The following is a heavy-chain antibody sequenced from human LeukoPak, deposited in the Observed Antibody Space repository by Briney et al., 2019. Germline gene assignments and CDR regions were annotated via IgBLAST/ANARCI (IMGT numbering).Heavy chain of an antibody. CDR2: ISSSSLYI. V-gene: IGHV3-21*01. J-gene: IGHJ3*02. CDR3: AGYASSGRRDASDI. Sequence: GGSLRLSCAASGFTFSSYSMNWVRQAPGKGLQWVSSISSSSLYIYYADSVKGRFTISRDNAKNSLYLQMNSLRAEDTAVYYCAGYASSGRRDASDIWGQGTMVTVSS. D-gene: IGHD3-22*01. CDR1: GFTFSSYS.